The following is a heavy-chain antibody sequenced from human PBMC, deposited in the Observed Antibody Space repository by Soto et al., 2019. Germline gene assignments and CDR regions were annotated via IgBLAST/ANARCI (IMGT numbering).Heavy chain of an antibody. D-gene: IGHD2-2*01. J-gene: IGHJ6*02. Sequence: SETLSLTCTVSGGSISSYYWSWIRQPPGKGLEWIGYIYYSGSTNYNPSLKSRVTISVDTSKNQFSLKLSSVTAADTAVYYCARGGGIVVVQDDITYYYYGMDVWGQGTTVTVSS. CDR2: IYYSGST. V-gene: IGHV4-59*01. CDR1: GGSISSYY. CDR3: ARGGGIVVVQDDITYYYYGMDV.